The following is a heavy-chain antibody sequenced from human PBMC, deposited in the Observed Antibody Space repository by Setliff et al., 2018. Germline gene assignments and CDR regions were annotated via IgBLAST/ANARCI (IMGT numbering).Heavy chain of an antibody. CDR2: INPSGGLT. V-gene: IGHV1-46*01. CDR3: VREGVDTRSSTDYRYYMDV. D-gene: IGHD5-18*01. CDR1: GYTLTNYY. J-gene: IGHJ6*03. Sequence: ASVKVSCKASGYTLTNYYMHWVRQAPGQGPEWMGIINPSGGLTRYAQKFQGRVTIITDESTNTAFMQLSSLRSEDTAVYYCVREGVDTRSSTDYRYYMDVWGKGTTVTVSS.